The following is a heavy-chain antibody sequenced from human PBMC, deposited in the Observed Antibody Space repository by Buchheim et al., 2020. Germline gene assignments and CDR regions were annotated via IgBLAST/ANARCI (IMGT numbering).Heavy chain of an antibody. Sequence: QVQLVQSGAEVKKPGASVKVSCKASGYTFTGYYMLWVRQAPGQGLEWMGWINPNSGGTNYAQKFQGWVTMTRDTSISTAYMELSRLRSDDTAVYYCARSHPGPHCSGGSCYHIYYYYGMDVWGQGTT. D-gene: IGHD2-15*01. V-gene: IGHV1-2*04. CDR1: GYTFTGYY. J-gene: IGHJ6*02. CDR2: INPNSGGT. CDR3: ARSHPGPHCSGGSCYHIYYYYGMDV.